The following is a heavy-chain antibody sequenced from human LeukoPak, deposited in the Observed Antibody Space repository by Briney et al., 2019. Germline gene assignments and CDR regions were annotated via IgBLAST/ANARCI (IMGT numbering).Heavy chain of an antibody. J-gene: IGHJ4*02. Sequence: PGGSLRLSCAASGFTFSNAWMGWVRQAPGKGLEWVGRIKSKTDGGTTDYVAPVKGRFTISRDDSKNTLNLQMNSLKTEDTAVYYCTTNFYGSGPSDYWGQGTLVTVSS. CDR3: TTNFYGSGPSDY. V-gene: IGHV3-15*01. CDR2: IKSKTDGGTT. D-gene: IGHD3-10*01. CDR1: GFTFSNAW.